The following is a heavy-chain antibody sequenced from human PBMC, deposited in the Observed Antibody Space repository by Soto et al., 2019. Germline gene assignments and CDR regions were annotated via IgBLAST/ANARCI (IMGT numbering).Heavy chain of an antibody. V-gene: IGHV4-59*01. CDR1: GGSISSYY. CDR2: IYYSGST. J-gene: IGHJ3*02. Sequence: PSETLSLTCTVSGGSISSYYWSWIRQPPGKGLEWIGYIYYSGSTNYNPSLKSRVTISVDTSKNQFSLKLSSVTAADTAVYYCARFDRNAFDIWGQGTMVTVSS. D-gene: IGHD3-9*01. CDR3: ARFDRNAFDI.